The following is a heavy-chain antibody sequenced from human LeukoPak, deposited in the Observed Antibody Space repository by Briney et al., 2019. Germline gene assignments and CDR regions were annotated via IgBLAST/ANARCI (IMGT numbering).Heavy chain of an antibody. D-gene: IGHD3-10*01. CDR2: IWYDGSNK. Sequence: GGSLRLSCAASGFTFRNYGMHWVRQAPGKELEWVAIIWYDGSNKYYADSVKGRFTISRDNSKNMLYLLMNSLRAEDTAVYYCATVRGSYSSYYSDYWGQGTLVTVSS. J-gene: IGHJ4*02. V-gene: IGHV3-33*01. CDR1: GFTFRNYG. CDR3: ATVRGSYSSYYSDY.